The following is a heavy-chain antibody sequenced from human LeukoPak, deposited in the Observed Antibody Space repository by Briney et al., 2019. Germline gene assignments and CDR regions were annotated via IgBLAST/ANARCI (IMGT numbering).Heavy chain of an antibody. V-gene: IGHV1-8*01. CDR3: ARGLDPLLLWFGDRGDWFDP. CDR1: GYTFTNYD. J-gene: IGHJ5*02. Sequence: GASVKVSCKASGYTFTNYDINWVRQATGQGPEWMGWMNPNSGNTGYAQKFQGRVTMTRNTSISTAYMELSSLRSEDTAVYYCARGLDPLLLWFGDRGDWFDPWGQGTLVTVSS. D-gene: IGHD3-10*01. CDR2: MNPNSGNT.